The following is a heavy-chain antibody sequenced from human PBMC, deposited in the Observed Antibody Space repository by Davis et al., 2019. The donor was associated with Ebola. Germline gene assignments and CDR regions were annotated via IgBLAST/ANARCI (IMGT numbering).Heavy chain of an antibody. Sequence: GESLKISCAASGFTFSNYAMSWVRPAPGKGLEWVSAISGSGGSTYYADSVKGRFTISIDNSKNTLYLQMNSLRAEDTAVYYCAKDIRGRPFCDAFDIWGQGTMVTVSS. CDR1: GFTFSNYA. CDR2: ISGSGGST. J-gene: IGHJ3*02. D-gene: IGHD3-16*01. V-gene: IGHV3-23*01. CDR3: AKDIRGRPFCDAFDI.